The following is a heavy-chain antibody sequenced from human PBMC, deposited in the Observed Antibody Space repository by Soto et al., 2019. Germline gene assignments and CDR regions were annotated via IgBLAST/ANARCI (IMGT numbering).Heavy chain of an antibody. CDR3: ALNSGSGSYYFDY. Sequence: EVQLLESGGGLVQPGGSLRLSCAASGFTFSSYAMWWVRQAPGKGLECVSAISGGGETTYYADSVKGRFTISRDNFKTTLCLQMKSLRAEDTDVYYCALNSGSGSYYFDYWGQGTLVTVSS. J-gene: IGHJ4*02. CDR1: GFTFSSYA. V-gene: IGHV3-23*01. D-gene: IGHD3-10*01. CDR2: ISGGGETT.